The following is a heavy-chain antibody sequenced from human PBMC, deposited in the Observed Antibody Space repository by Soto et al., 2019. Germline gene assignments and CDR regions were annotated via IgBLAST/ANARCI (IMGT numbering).Heavy chain of an antibody. J-gene: IGHJ5*02. CDR2: MNPNSGNT. V-gene: IGHV1-8*01. CDR3: ARGLSYYGSVSYGEEAWFDP. Sequence: ASVKVSCKASGYTFTSYDINWVRQATGQGLEWMGWMNPNSGNTGYAQKFQGRVTMTRNTSISTAYMELSSLRSEDTAVYYCARGLSYYGSVSYGEEAWFDPWGQVTLVTVSS. CDR1: GYTFTSYD. D-gene: IGHD3-10*01.